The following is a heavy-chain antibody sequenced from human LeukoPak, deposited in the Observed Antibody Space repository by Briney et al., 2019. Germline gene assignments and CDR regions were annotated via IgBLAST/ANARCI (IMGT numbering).Heavy chain of an antibody. CDR1: GGSISSSSYY. V-gene: IGHV4-39*07. Sequence: SETLSLTCTVSGGSISSSSYYWGWIRQPPGKGLEWIGSIYYSGSTYYNPSLKSRVTISVDTSKNQFSLNLSSVTAADTAVYYCARGKQSERQLNRGLWYYRDGPEKDWYFDLWGRGTLVTVSS. J-gene: IGHJ2*01. D-gene: IGHD5-24*01. CDR3: ARGKQSERQLNRGLWYYRDGPEKDWYFDL. CDR2: IYYSGST.